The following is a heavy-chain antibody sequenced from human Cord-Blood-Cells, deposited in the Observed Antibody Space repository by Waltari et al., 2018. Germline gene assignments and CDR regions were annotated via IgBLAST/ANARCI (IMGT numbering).Heavy chain of an antibody. Sequence: VQMVESGGGVVQHGRSRSLSGAAYGFTSRSSGRHWVRQAPGKGFGLVAIIWYDGRNKDYADSVKGRFTISRDNSKNTLYLQMNSLRAEDTAVYYCGGALGEAGDIWGQGTMVTVSS. J-gene: IGHJ3*02. CDR1: GFTSRSSG. D-gene: IGHD6-13*01. V-gene: IGHV3-33*01. CDR3: GGALGEAGDI. CDR2: IWYDGRNK.